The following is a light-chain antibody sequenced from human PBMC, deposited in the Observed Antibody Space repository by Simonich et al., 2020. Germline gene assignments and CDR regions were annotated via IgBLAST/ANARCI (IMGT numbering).Light chain of an antibody. CDR1: SGSIASNY. Sequence: NFMLTQPHSVSESPGKTVTISCTRSSGSIASNYVHWYQQRPGNSPPPVIHWDNQRPSGVPDRCSGSIDSSSSSASLTISGLKTEDEADYYCQSYDSSNQVFGGGTKLTVL. V-gene: IGLV6-57*01. CDR3: QSYDSSNQV. J-gene: IGLJ3*02. CDR2: WDN.